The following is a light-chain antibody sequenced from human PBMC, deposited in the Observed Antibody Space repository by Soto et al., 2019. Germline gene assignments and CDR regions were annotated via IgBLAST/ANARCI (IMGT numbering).Light chain of an antibody. V-gene: IGKV3-20*01. J-gene: IGKJ5*01. CDR3: QQDGDSPRT. Sequence: EIVSTPSPGTLPLSPRESPGLSCTGSRSLDSGQLAWYQQKVGRAPRLLIHDAFMRATGIPDRFSGSGSGTDFTLTIARLEPEDFAVYYCQQDGDSPRTVGQGTRLEI. CDR1: RSLDSGQ. CDR2: DAF.